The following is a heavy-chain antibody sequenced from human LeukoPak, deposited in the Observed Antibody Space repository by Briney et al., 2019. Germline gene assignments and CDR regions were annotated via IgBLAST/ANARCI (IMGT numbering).Heavy chain of an antibody. CDR2: INHSGST. Sequence: PSETLSLTCAVYGGSFSGYYWSWIRQPPGKGLEWIGEINHSGSTNYNPSLKSRVTISVDTSKNQFSLKLSSVTAADTAVYYCASLNYYGSGSYSFDPWGQGTLVTVSS. CDR1: GGSFSGYY. CDR3: ASLNYYGSGSYSFDP. V-gene: IGHV4-34*01. J-gene: IGHJ5*02. D-gene: IGHD3-10*01.